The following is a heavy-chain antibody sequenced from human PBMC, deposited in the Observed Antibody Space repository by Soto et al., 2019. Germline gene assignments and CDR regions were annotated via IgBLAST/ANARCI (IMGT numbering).Heavy chain of an antibody. CDR1: GGSISSSNW. CDR2: IYHSGST. CDR3: ARLEPYYYGSGSYYVDY. Sequence: QVQLQESGPGLVKPSGTLSLTCAVSGGSISSSNWWSWVRQPPGKGLEWIGEIYHSGSTNYNPSLKSRVTISVDKAKNQFSRKLSSVTAADTAVYYCARLEPYYYGSGSYYVDYWGQGTLVTVSS. V-gene: IGHV4-4*02. D-gene: IGHD3-10*01. J-gene: IGHJ4*02.